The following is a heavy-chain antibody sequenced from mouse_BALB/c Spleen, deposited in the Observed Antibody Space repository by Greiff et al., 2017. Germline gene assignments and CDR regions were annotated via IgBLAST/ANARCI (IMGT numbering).Heavy chain of an antibody. D-gene: IGHD1-2*01. CDR1: GFSLTSYG. J-gene: IGHJ4*01. Sequence: QVQLKQSGPGLVAPSQSLSITCTVSGFSLTSYGVSWGRQPPGKGLEWRGGIWGDGSTNYHSALISRLSISKDNFKSQGFLKLNSLQTDDTATYYCAKAYGYDAMDYWGQGTSVTVSS. CDR2: IWGDGST. V-gene: IGHV2-3*01. CDR3: AKAYGYDAMDY.